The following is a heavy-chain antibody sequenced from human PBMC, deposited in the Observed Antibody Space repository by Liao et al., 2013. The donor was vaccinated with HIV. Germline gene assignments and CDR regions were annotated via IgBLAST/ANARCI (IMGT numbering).Heavy chain of an antibody. CDR2: IYTSGDT. V-gene: IGHV4-61*02. CDR1: GGSISSGSYY. Sequence: QVQLQESGPGLVKPSQTLSLTCTVSGGSISSGSYYWSWIRQPAGKGLEWIGRIYTSGDTNYNPSLKSRVTMSIDTSKNQFSLKLSSVTAADSAIYYCARDTPGSSYYVYSYYMDVWGKGTTVTVSS. CDR3: ARDTPGSSYYVYSYYMDV. J-gene: IGHJ6*03. D-gene: IGHD1-26*01.